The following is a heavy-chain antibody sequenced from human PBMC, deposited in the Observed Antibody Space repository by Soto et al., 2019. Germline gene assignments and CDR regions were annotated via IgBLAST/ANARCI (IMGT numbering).Heavy chain of an antibody. CDR2: INHSGST. Sequence: SETLSLTCAVYGGSFSGYYWSWIRQPPGKGLEWIGEINHSGSTNYNPSLKSRVTISVDTSKNQFSLKLSSVTAADTAVYYCASVNRITIFGVVIIPAGQFDYWGQGTLVTVSS. D-gene: IGHD3-3*01. CDR1: GGSFSGYY. V-gene: IGHV4-34*01. CDR3: ASVNRITIFGVVIIPAGQFDY. J-gene: IGHJ4*02.